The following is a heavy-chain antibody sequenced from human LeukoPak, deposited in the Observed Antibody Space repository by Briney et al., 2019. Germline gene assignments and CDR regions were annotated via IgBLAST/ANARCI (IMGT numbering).Heavy chain of an antibody. D-gene: IGHD6-6*01. J-gene: IGHJ6*03. CDR2: INHSGST. CDR3: ARGRQLGYYYYYYMDV. V-gene: IGHV4-34*01. Sequence: SETLSLTCAVYGGSFSGYYWSWIRQPPGKGREWIGEINHSGSTNYNPSLKSRVTISVDTSKNQFSLKLSSVTAADTAVYYCARGRQLGYYYYYYMDVWGKGTTVTVSS. CDR1: GGSFSGYY.